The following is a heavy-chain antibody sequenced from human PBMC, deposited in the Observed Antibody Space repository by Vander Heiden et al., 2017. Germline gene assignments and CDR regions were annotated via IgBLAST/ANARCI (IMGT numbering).Heavy chain of an antibody. J-gene: IGHJ4*02. CDR2: IHDSGST. CDR3: ARSGGAAGGR. D-gene: IGHD2-15*01. Sequence: VSSGSFYWSWVRQPPGKGLEWIGYIHDSGSTNYNPSLRSRVTISVDTSKNQISLKLTSVTAADTATYFCARSGGAAGGRWGQGTLVSVSS. CDR1: VSSGSFY. V-gene: IGHV4-61*01.